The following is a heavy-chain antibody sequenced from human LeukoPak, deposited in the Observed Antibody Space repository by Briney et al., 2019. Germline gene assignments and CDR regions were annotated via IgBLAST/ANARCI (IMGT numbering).Heavy chain of an antibody. V-gene: IGHV4-4*07. Sequence: PSETLSLTCTVSGGSISSYYWSWIRQPAGKGLEWIGRIYTSGSTNYNPSLKSRVTISVDKSKNQFSLKLSSVTAADTAVYYCAGRDSSSQADYWGQGTLVTVSS. CDR2: IYTSGST. J-gene: IGHJ4*02. CDR1: GGSISSYY. D-gene: IGHD6-6*01. CDR3: AGRDSSSQADY.